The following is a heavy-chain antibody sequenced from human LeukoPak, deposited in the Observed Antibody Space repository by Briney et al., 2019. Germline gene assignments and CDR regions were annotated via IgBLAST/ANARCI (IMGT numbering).Heavy chain of an antibody. V-gene: IGHV3-21*01. CDR2: ISGSGTSI. CDR3: ARDLGGSSSWTPSSDY. J-gene: IGHJ4*02. Sequence: GGSLRLSCVASGFTFTNYNMNWVRQASGEGLEWVSSISGSGTSIYYADSVRGRFTISRDNAKNSVYLEMNSLRAEDTAIYYCARDLGGSSSWTPSSDYXGQGTLVXVSS. CDR1: GFTFTNYN. D-gene: IGHD6-13*01.